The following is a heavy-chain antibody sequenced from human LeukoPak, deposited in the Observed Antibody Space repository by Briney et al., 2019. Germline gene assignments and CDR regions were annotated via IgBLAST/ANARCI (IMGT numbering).Heavy chain of an antibody. D-gene: IGHD5-12*01. Sequence: SSVKVSCKASGGTFSSYAISWVRQAPGQGLEWMGGISPIFGTANYAQKFQGRVTITADESTSTAYMELSSLRSEDTAVYYCARVDIVATRPSDWYYYMDVWGKGTTVTVSS. J-gene: IGHJ6*03. CDR1: GGTFSSYA. CDR2: ISPIFGTA. V-gene: IGHV1-69*01. CDR3: ARVDIVATRPSDWYYYMDV.